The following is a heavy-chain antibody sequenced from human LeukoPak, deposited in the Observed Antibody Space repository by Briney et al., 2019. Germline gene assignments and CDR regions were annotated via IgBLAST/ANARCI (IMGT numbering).Heavy chain of an antibody. D-gene: IGHD3-22*01. CDR2: IYTSGTI. CDR1: GGSISSYY. J-gene: IGHJ4*02. Sequence: SETLSLTCAVSGGSISSYYWSWIRQPAGTALEWIGRIYTSGTITYNPSLKSRVTISVDTSKNQFSLKLSSVTAADTAVYYCARHVESYYDSLDYWGQGTLVTVSS. V-gene: IGHV4-4*07. CDR3: ARHVESYYDSLDY.